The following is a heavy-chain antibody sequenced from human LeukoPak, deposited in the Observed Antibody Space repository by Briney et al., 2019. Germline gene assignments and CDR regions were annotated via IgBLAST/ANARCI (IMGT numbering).Heavy chain of an antibody. CDR3: ARGLRGIGYCSSTSCYGAFDI. J-gene: IGHJ3*02. D-gene: IGHD2-2*01. Sequence: SSQTLSLTCAVSGVSISSGGYSWRWLRQPPGRGLEWIGYIYHSGSTYYNPSLKSRVTISVDRSKNQFSLKLSSVTAADTAVYYCARGLRGIGYCSSTSCYGAFDIWGQGTMVTVSS. V-gene: IGHV4-30-2*01. CDR2: IYHSGST. CDR1: GVSISSGGYS.